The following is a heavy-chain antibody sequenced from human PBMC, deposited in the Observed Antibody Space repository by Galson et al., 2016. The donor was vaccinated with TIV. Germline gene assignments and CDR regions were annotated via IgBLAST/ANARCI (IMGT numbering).Heavy chain of an antibody. CDR3: AKVSADSSGGAAQFNS. CDR2: INAFNDHT. J-gene: IGHJ4*02. V-gene: IGHV1-18*01. D-gene: IGHD6-19*01. Sequence: SVKVSCKASGYTFSSYGISWVRQAPGQGLEWMGWINAFNDHTHYAQKLQGRVTMTSDTFTSTGYMDLRSLKSDYTAVYYCAKVSADSSGGAAQFNSWGQGTLVTVSS. CDR1: GYTFSSYG.